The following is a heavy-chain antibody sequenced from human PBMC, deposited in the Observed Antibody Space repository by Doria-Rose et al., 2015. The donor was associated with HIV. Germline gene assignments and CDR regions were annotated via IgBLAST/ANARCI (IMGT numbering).Heavy chain of an antibody. CDR3: ARIKSSRWYHKYYFDF. D-gene: IGHD6-13*01. CDR2: IFSDDER. Sequence: QVTLKESGPVLVKPTETLTLTCTVSGVSLSSPGMGVGWIRQPPGKALEWLANIFSDDERSYKTYLKSRLTISRGTSKSQVVLTMTDMDPVDTATYYCARIKSSRWYHKYYFDFWGQGTLVIVSA. V-gene: IGHV2-26*01. J-gene: IGHJ4*02. CDR1: GVSLSSPGMG.